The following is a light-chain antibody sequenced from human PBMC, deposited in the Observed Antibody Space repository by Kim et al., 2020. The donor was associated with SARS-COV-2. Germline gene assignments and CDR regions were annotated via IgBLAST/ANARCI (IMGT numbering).Light chain of an antibody. CDR1: TSDIGGYNF. V-gene: IGLV2-14*03. CDR3: SSYRTYNTRV. Sequence: QSALTQPASVSASPGQSITISCTGTTSDIGGYNFVSWYQQHPGKAPKVLIYNVNSRPLGVSNRFSGSKSGNTASLTISGLQAEDEADYYCSSYRTYNTRVFGGGTQLTVL. J-gene: IGLJ3*02. CDR2: NVN.